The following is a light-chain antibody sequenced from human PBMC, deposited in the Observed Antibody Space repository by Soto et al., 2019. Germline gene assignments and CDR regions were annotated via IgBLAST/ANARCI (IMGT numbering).Light chain of an antibody. CDR1: QSMSSY. Sequence: DIQMTQSPSSLSASVGDRVTITCRASQSMSSYLNWYQQKPGKAPNLLIYAASSLQSGVPSRFSGSGSGTDFTLTISSLQPEDFATYYCQQSYSTQYTFGQGTKLEIK. J-gene: IGKJ2*01. CDR3: QQSYSTQYT. V-gene: IGKV1-39*01. CDR2: AAS.